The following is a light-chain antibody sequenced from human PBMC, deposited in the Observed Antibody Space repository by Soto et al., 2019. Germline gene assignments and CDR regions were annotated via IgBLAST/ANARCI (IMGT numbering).Light chain of an antibody. CDR3: QQFRNWPWT. CDR1: QSISIN. Sequence: IVLTQSPGTLSVSPGDRVTLSCRASQSISINLAWYQHKPGQAPRLLIHGASTRATGVPARISGSGSGTEFTLTISSLQSEDFAVYYCQQFRNWPWTFGQGTKVDI. CDR2: GAS. V-gene: IGKV3D-15*01. J-gene: IGKJ1*01.